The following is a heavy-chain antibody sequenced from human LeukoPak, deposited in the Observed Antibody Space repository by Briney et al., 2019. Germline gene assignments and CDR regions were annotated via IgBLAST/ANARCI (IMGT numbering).Heavy chain of an antibody. D-gene: IGHD4-17*01. J-gene: IGHJ3*02. CDR2: ISHSGST. CDR3: AREEATTVTSDAFDI. CDR1: GGSFSGYY. V-gene: IGHV4-34*01. Sequence: PSETLSLTCAVYGGSFSGYYWSWIRQPPGKGLEWIGEISHSGSTNYNPSLKSRVTISVDTSKNQFSLKLSSVTAADTAVYYCAREEATTVTSDAFDIWGQGTMVTVSS.